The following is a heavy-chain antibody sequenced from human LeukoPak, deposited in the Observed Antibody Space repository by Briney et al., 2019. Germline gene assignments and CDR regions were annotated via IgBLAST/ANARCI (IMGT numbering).Heavy chain of an antibody. CDR2: ISYDGSNK. V-gene: IGHV3-30*18. CDR1: GFTFSSYG. CDR3: AKRPDRTAMVPPDY. Sequence: SGGPLRLSCAASGFTFSSYGMHWVRQAPGKGLEWVAVISYDGSNKYYADSVKGRFTISRDNSKNTLYLQMNSLRAEDTAVYYCAKRPDRTAMVPPDYWGQGTLVTVSS. D-gene: IGHD5-18*01. J-gene: IGHJ4*02.